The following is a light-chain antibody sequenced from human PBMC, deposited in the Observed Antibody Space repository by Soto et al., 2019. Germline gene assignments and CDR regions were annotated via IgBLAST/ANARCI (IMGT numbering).Light chain of an antibody. CDR3: QTWGTGPVV. Sequence: QPVLTQSSSASASVGASVKLTCTLSSGHSSYAIAWHQQQPEKGPRYLMKLNSDGSHSKGDGIPDRFSGSSSGAERYLTISSLQSEDEADYYCQTWGTGPVVFGGGTKLTVL. CDR2: LNSDGSH. CDR1: SGHSSYA. V-gene: IGLV4-69*01. J-gene: IGLJ2*01.